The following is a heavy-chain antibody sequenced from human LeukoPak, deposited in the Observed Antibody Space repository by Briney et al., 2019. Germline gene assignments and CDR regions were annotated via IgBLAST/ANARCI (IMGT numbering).Heavy chain of an antibody. V-gene: IGHV3-7*01. J-gene: IGHJ4*02. CDR2: IKQDGSEK. D-gene: IGHD5-18*01. CDR3: ARDFEDTAMGGDY. Sequence: GGSLRLSCAASGFTFSSYWMSWVRQAPGKGLEWEANIKQDGSEKYYVDSVKGRFTISRDNAKNSLYLQMSSLRAEDTAVYYCARDFEDTAMGGDYWGQGTLVTVSS. CDR1: GFTFSSYW.